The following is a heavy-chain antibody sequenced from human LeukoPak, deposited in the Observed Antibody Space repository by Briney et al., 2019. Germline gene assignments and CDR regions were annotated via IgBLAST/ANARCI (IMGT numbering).Heavy chain of an antibody. CDR1: GGSISSYH. V-gene: IGHV4-4*07. Sequence: SETLSLTCSVTGGSISSYHWSWIRQPAGKGLEWIGRIYTSGSTNYNPSLKSRVTMSVDTSKNQFSLKQSSVIAADTAVYYCARDPTTYYDFWSGYFEFDYWGQGTLVTVSS. J-gene: IGHJ4*02. D-gene: IGHD3-3*01. CDR2: IYTSGST. CDR3: ARDPTTYYDFWSGYFEFDY.